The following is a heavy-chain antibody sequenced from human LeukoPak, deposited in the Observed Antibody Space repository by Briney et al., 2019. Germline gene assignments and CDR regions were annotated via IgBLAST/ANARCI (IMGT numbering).Heavy chain of an antibody. V-gene: IGHV1-2*02. CDR2: MSPYSGAT. Sequence: ASVKVSCKASGYTFTEYYIHWVRQAPGQGLEWMGWMSPYSGATNYAQKFQGRVTMTRDTSISTAYMELSRLRADDTAVYYCTRGHSSATLAFDYWGQGTLVTVSS. D-gene: IGHD3-22*01. CDR3: TRGHSSATLAFDY. J-gene: IGHJ4*02. CDR1: GYTFTEYY.